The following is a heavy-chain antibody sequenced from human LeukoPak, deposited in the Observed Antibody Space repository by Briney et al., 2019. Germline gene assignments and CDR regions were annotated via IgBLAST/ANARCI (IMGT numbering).Heavy chain of an antibody. CDR2: IYYIGST. J-gene: IGHJ3*02. CDR1: GGSISSYY. CDR3: ARMRSYDSNDAFDI. D-gene: IGHD3-22*01. V-gene: IGHV4-59*01. Sequence: PSETLSLTCTVSGGSISSYYWSWIRQPPGKGLEWIGYIYYIGSTNYNPSLKSRVTISVDTSKNQFSLKLSSVTAADTAVYYCARMRSYDSNDAFDIWGQGTMVTVSS.